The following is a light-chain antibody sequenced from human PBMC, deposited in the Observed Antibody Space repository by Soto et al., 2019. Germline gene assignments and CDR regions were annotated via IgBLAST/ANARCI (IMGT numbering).Light chain of an antibody. CDR3: QQYNSWPYT. CDR1: QSVRSD. CDR2: AVS. V-gene: IGKV3-15*01. Sequence: EVVMTQSPATLSVSPGERASLSCRASQSVRSDLAWYQQRPGQTPSLVIYAVSTRVTGISARFSGSGSGTEFTLTISSLQSEDFAVYFCQQYNSWPYTFGQGTKVEIK. J-gene: IGKJ2*01.